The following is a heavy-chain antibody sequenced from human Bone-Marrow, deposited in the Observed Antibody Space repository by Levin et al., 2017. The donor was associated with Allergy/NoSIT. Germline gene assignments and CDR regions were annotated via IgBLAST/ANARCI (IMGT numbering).Heavy chain of an antibody. CDR3: AKDRTTVVVYYFDY. J-gene: IGHJ4*02. V-gene: IGHV3-30*18. CDR1: GFTFSSYG. D-gene: IGHD4-23*01. Sequence: SCAASGFTFSSYGMHWVRQAPGKGLEWVAVISYDGSNKYYADSVKGRFTISRDNSKNTLYLQMNSLRAEDTAVYYCAKDRTTVVVYYFDYWGQGTLVTVSS. CDR2: ISYDGSNK.